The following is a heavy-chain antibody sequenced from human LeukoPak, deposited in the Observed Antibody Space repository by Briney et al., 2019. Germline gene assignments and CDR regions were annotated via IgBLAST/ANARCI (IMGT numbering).Heavy chain of an antibody. Sequence: GGSLRLSCAASGFTFSNYGMHWVRQAPGKGLEWVAVISYDGSNTYYADSVKGRFTISRDNSKNTLYLQMNSLRAEDTAVYYCARDIRISGAVYYYGMDVWGQGTTVTVSS. CDR2: ISYDGSNT. D-gene: IGHD2-21*01. V-gene: IGHV3-30*03. J-gene: IGHJ6*02. CDR1: GFTFSNYG. CDR3: ARDIRISGAVYYYGMDV.